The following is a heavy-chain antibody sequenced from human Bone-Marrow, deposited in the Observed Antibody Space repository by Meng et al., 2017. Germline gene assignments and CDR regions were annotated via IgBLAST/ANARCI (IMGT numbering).Heavy chain of an antibody. V-gene: IGHV1-18*01. CDR2: ISAYNGNT. J-gene: IGHJ4*02. D-gene: IGHD3-16*01. Sequence: QVWGGQLGAEGKKPGPSGKVAGKASGYTFTSYGISWVRQAPGQGLEWMGWISAYNGNTNYAQKLQGRVTMTTDTSTSTAYMELRSLRSDDTAVYYCARDRSTRGGYNYWGQGTLVTVSS. CDR1: GYTFTSYG. CDR3: ARDRSTRGGYNY.